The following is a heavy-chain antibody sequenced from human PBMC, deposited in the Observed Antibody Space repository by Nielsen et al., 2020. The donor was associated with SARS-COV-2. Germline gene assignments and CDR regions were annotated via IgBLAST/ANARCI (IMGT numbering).Heavy chain of an antibody. CDR1: GGSVSSGYYY. D-gene: IGHD1-1*01. CDR3: ARSDKWNEEFDY. J-gene: IGHJ4*02. Sequence: SETLSLTCSVSGGSVSSGYYYWSWILQRPGKGLEWIGCISYSGDTYYNPSLKSRINISGDTSDKQFSLRVKSVTAADTAVYYCARSDKWNEEFDYWGQGTLVTVPS. V-gene: IGHV4-31*03. CDR2: ISYSGDT.